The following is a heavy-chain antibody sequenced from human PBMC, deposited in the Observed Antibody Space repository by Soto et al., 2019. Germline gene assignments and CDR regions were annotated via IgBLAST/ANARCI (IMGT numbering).Heavy chain of an antibody. V-gene: IGHV3-15*01. CDR2: IKSQSDGGTT. CDR1: GFSFNKVW. CDR3: TTEPHRPRVDY. Sequence: EVQLVESGGGLVKPGESLRLSCAASGFSFNKVWMSWVRQAPGKGLEWVGRIKSQSDGGTTDYAAPVKGRLIISRDDSKNTLYLQMNSLKTEDTAVYYCTTEPHRPRVDYWGQGTLVTVSS. J-gene: IGHJ4*02.